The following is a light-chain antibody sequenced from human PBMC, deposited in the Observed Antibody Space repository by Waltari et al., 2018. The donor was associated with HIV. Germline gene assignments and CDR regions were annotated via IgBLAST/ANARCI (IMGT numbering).Light chain of an antibody. CDR3: ASHAGSKDV. CDR2: DVS. V-gene: IGLV2-8*01. Sequence: QSALTQPPSASGSPGQSVTIPCTGTSSDIGAYNYVSWFQQHPGKAPKLMIFDVSKRPAGVPVRFSGSKSGNTASLTVSGLQAEDEADYYCASHAGSKDVFGGGTKLTVL. J-gene: IGLJ2*01. CDR1: SSDIGAYNY.